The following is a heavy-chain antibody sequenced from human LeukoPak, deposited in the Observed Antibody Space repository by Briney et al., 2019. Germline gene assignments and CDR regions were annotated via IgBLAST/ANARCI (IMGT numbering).Heavy chain of an antibody. CDR3: AGSQAVAGTERSYYMDV. V-gene: IGHV3-21*01. Sequence: GGSLRLSCAASGFSFTSYSMNWGRQAPGKGREGVSAISRSSSYIYYADSVKGRFTISRDNAKNSLYLQMNSLRAEDTAVYYCAGSQAVAGTERSYYMDVWGKGTTVTVSS. CDR2: ISRSSSYI. J-gene: IGHJ6*03. CDR1: GFSFTSYS. D-gene: IGHD6-19*01.